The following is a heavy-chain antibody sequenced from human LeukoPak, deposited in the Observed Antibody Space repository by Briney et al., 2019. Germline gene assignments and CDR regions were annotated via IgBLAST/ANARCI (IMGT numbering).Heavy chain of an antibody. CDR1: GGSISSYY. Sequence: SETLFLTCTVSGGSISSYYWSWIRQPAGKGLEWIGRIYTSGSTNYNPSLKSRVIISRDRSKNQFSLGLNSVTATDTAVYYCARDRSYGGSRFDTWGQGILVTVSS. J-gene: IGHJ5*02. CDR3: ARDRSYGGSRFDT. CDR2: IYTSGST. D-gene: IGHD3-10*01. V-gene: IGHV4-4*07.